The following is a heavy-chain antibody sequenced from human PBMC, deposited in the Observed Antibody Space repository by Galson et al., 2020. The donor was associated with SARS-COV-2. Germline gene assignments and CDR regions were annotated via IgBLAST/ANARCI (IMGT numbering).Heavy chain of an antibody. V-gene: IGHV1-18*04. D-gene: IGHD3-3*01. CDR2: ISAYNGNT. Sequence: ASVKVSCKASGYTFTSYGISWVRQAPGQGLEWMGWISAYNGNTNYAQKLQGRVTMTTDTSTSTAYMELRSLRSDDTAVYYCARDSDWDFWSGLRNYYYYYMDVWGKGTTVTVSS. CDR1: GYTFTSYG. J-gene: IGHJ6*03. CDR3: ARDSDWDFWSGLRNYYYYYMDV.